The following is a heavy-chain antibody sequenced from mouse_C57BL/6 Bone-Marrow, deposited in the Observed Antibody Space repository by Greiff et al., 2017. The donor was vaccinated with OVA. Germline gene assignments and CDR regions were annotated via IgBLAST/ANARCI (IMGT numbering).Heavy chain of an antibody. J-gene: IGHJ2*01. CDR3: ARGELGY. D-gene: IGHD1-3*01. CDR1: GYTFTSYW. CDR2: IDPSDSYT. V-gene: IGHV1-59*01. Sequence: QVQLQQPGAELVRPGTSVKLSCKASGYTFTSYWMHWVKQRPGQGLEGIGVIDPSDSYTNYNQKFKGKATLTVDTSSSTAYMQLSSLTSEDSAVYYCARGELGYWGQGTTLTVSS.